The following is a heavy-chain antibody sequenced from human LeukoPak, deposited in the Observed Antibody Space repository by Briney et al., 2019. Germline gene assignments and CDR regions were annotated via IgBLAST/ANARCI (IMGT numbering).Heavy chain of an antibody. J-gene: IGHJ4*02. CDR1: GGSFSGYY. V-gene: IGHV4-34*01. D-gene: IGHD2-2*01. CDR2: INHSGST. Sequence: KPSETLSLTCAVYGGSFSGYYWSWIRQPPGKGLEWIGEINHSGSTNYNPSLKSRVTISVDTSKNQFSLKLSSVTAADTAVYYCARRKVPDYWGQGTLVTVSS. CDR3: ARRKVPDY.